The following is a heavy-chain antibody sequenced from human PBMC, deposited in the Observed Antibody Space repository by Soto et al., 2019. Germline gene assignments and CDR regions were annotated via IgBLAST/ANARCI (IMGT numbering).Heavy chain of an antibody. D-gene: IGHD5-12*01. Sequence: PRESLKISCKGSGYSFTSYWIGWVRQMPGKGLEWMGIIYPGDSDTGYSPSFQGQVTISADKSISTAYLQWSSLKASDTAMYYCARPVEMATIRGFIAHDALDIWGQGTMVTVSS. CDR1: GYSFTSYW. CDR3: ARPVEMATIRGFIAHDALDI. J-gene: IGHJ3*02. CDR2: IYPGDSDT. V-gene: IGHV5-51*01.